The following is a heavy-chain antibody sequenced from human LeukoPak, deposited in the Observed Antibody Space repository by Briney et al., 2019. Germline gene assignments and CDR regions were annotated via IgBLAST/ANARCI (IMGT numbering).Heavy chain of an antibody. Sequence: GGSLRLSCTASGFTVSNNYMNWVRQAPGKGLEWVSSLYSGGSTYYADSTQGRFTISRDSSTNTVFPPISNLKIEDTTVYYCARGARSLRFFDFWGQGALVTVSS. CDR3: ARGARSLRFFDF. J-gene: IGHJ4*02. V-gene: IGHV3-53*01. CDR2: LYSGGST. CDR1: GFTVSNNY.